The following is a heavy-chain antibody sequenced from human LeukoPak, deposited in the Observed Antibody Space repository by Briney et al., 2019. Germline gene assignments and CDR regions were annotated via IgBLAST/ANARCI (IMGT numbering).Heavy chain of an antibody. D-gene: IGHD2-2*01. CDR3: AKCVVPAALSWFDP. J-gene: IGHJ5*02. Sequence: SLRLSCAASGFNLRSYAMSWVRKAPGKGLEWVSTISGGGGSAYYADSVKGRFTISRDNSKDTLYLQMNSLRAEDTAVYYCAKCVVPAALSWFDPWGQGTLVTVSS. CDR1: GFNLRSYA. CDR2: ISGGGGSA. V-gene: IGHV3-23*01.